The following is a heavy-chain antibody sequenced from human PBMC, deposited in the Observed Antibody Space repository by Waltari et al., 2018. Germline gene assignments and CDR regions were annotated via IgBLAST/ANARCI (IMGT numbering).Heavy chain of an antibody. CDR3: ARDLSRLWFGERGEYYYYGMDV. Sequence: QVQLQESGPGLVKPSETLSLTCTFSGGSISSYYWSWIRQPPGKGMAGIGYIYYSGSTNYNPSLKSRVTISVDTSKNQFSLKLSSVTAADTAVYYCARDLSRLWFGERGEYYYYGMDVWGQGTTVTVSS. CDR1: GGSISSYY. J-gene: IGHJ6*02. D-gene: IGHD3-10*01. CDR2: IYYSGST. V-gene: IGHV4-59*01.